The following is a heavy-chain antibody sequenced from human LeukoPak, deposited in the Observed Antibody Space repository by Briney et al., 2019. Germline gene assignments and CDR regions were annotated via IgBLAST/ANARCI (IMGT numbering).Heavy chain of an antibody. V-gene: IGHV3-53*01. CDR1: GFTFNDYG. Sequence: GGSLRLSCAASGFTFNDYGMHWVRQAPGKGLEWVSVIYSGGSTYYADSVKGRFTISRDNSKNTLYLQMNSLRAEDTAVYYCARDRQFIYWGQGTLVTVSS. D-gene: IGHD4-11*01. J-gene: IGHJ4*02. CDR2: IYSGGST. CDR3: ARDRQFIY.